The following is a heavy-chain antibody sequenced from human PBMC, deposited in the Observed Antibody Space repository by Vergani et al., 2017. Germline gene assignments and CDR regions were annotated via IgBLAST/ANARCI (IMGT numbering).Heavy chain of an antibody. V-gene: IGHV4-59*11. Sequence: QVQLQESGPGLVKPSETLSLTCTVSGGSISSHYWSWIRQPPGKGLEWIGEINHSGSTNYNPSLKSRVTISVDTSKNQFSLKLSSVTAADTAVYYCARRRSTTVTSVFDYWGQGTLVTVSS. CDR3: ARRRSTTVTSVFDY. D-gene: IGHD4-17*01. J-gene: IGHJ4*02. CDR1: GGSISSHY. CDR2: INHSGST.